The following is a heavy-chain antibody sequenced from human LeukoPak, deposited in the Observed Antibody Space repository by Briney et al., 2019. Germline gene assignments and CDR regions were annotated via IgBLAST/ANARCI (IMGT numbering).Heavy chain of an antibody. CDR3: AKVDYYDSSGYPSWFDP. D-gene: IGHD3-22*01. CDR1: GFTFSSYA. CDR2: ISGSGGST. V-gene: IGHV3-23*01. Sequence: GGSLRLSCAASGFTFSSYAMSWVRQAPGKGLEWVSAISGSGGSTYYADSVKGRFTISRDNSKNTLYLQMNSLRAEDTAVYYCAKVDYYDSSGYPSWFDPWGQGTLVTVSS. J-gene: IGHJ5*02.